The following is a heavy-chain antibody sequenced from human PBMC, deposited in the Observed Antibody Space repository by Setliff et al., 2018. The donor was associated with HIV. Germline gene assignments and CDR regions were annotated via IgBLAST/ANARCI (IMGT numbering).Heavy chain of an antibody. Sequence: GGSLRLSFAASGLTFSNYDMNWVRQAPGKGLEWVSSISSSSTYIFYADSVKGRFTISRDNAKNSLYLQMSSLRAEDTAVYYCARGYDILTGNYWGQGTLVTVSS. V-gene: IGHV3-21*01. CDR1: GLTFSNYD. CDR2: ISSSSTYI. D-gene: IGHD3-9*01. J-gene: IGHJ4*02. CDR3: ARGYDILTGNY.